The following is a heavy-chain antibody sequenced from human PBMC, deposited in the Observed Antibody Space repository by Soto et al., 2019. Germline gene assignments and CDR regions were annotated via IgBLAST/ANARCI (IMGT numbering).Heavy chain of an antibody. D-gene: IGHD4-17*01. CDR1: GFTFSSYA. CDR2: ISGSGGST. V-gene: IGHV3-23*01. J-gene: IGHJ4*02. Sequence: EVQLLESGGGLVQPGGSLRLSCAASGFTFSSYAMSWVRQAPGKGLEWVSAISGSGGSTYYADSVKGRFTISRDNSKNTLYLQMNSLRAEDTAVYYCAKDQTQRFYGDHGDFDYWGQGTLVTVSS. CDR3: AKDQTQRFYGDHGDFDY.